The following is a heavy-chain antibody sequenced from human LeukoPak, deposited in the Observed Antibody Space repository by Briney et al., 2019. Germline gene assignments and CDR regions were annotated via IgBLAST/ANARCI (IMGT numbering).Heavy chain of an antibody. CDR2: IYDSGST. CDR1: GGSISSYY. Sequence: SETLSLTCTVSGGSISSYYWSWIWQPPGKGLEWIGYIYDSGSTNYNPSLKSRVAISVDKSKNQFSLKLSYVTAADTAVYYCARLSHYFDSSGYYYVRFFDYWGQGTLVTVTS. V-gene: IGHV4-59*08. J-gene: IGHJ4*02. CDR3: ARLSHYFDSSGYYYVRFFDY. D-gene: IGHD3-22*01.